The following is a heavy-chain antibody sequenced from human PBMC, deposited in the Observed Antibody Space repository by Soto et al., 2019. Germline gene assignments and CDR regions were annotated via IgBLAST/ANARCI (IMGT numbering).Heavy chain of an antibody. Sequence: QVPLVQSGVEVKKPGASVKVSCKASGYTFTNYAISWVRQAPGRGLEWMGWVNTYNGNPNYAQIFQGRVTMTTDTSTGTAYMELRSLKSDDLAVYYCARDSQYSTSWQRFDSWGQGTLVTVSS. V-gene: IGHV1-18*03. CDR2: VNTYNGNP. CDR1: GYTFTNYA. D-gene: IGHD6-13*01. J-gene: IGHJ4*02. CDR3: ARDSQYSTSWQRFDS.